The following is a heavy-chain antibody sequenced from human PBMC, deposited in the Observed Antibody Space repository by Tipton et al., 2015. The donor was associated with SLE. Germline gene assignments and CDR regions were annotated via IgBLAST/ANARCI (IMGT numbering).Heavy chain of an antibody. J-gene: IGHJ4*02. CDR2: ISGSGGST. Sequence: GSLRLSCAASGFTFSSYAMSWVRQAPGKGLEWVSAISGSGGSTYYADSVKGRFTISRDNSKNTLYLQMNSLRAEDTAVYYCARGYSSSWGYFDYWGQGTLVTVSS. CDR3: ARGYSSSWGYFDY. D-gene: IGHD6-13*01. CDR1: GFTFSSYA. V-gene: IGHV3-23*01.